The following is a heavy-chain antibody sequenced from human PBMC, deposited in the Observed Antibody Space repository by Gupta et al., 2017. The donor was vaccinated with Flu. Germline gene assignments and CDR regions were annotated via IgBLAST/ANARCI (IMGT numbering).Heavy chain of an antibody. CDR1: GFDFNSYE. J-gene: IGHJ4*02. CDR3: ARGHWDN. CDR2: ISSSAVT. Sequence: EVLLVESGGGLVQPGGSLRLSCTAYGFDFNSYEMSWVRQAPGRGLGWVAFISSSAVTYYTDPVRGRFTISRDNANNLLYLQMSSLRGEDTAVYYCARGHWDNWGQGTLVTVSS. V-gene: IGHV3-48*03.